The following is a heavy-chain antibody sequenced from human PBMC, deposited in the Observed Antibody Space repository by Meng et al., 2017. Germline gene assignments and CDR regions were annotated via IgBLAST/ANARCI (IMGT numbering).Heavy chain of an antibody. Sequence: QVQLQKLGAGLLKPTETLSLPCAVYGWSFSGYYWSWIRQPPGKGLEWIGEINHSGSTNYNPSLKSRVTISVDTSKNQFSLKLSSVTAADTAVYYCARGVQCSTSCYIDYWGQGTLVTVSS. J-gene: IGHJ4*02. CDR3: ARGVQCSTSCYIDY. CDR2: INHSGST. D-gene: IGHD2-2*02. CDR1: GWSFSGYY. V-gene: IGHV4-34*01.